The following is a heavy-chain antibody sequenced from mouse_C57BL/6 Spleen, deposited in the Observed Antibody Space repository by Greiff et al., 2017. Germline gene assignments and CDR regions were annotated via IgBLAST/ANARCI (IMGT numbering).Heavy chain of an antibody. Sequence: VQLKESGPGLVKPSQSLSLTCSVTGYSITSGYYWNWIRQFPGNKLEWMGYISYDGSNNYNPSLKNGISITRDTSKNQFFLKLNSVTTEDTATYYCARDYGSSYVEAWFAGWGQGTLVTVSA. CDR1: GYSITSGYY. J-gene: IGHJ3*01. CDR2: ISYDGSN. CDR3: ARDYGSSYVEAWFAG. V-gene: IGHV3-6*01. D-gene: IGHD1-1*01.